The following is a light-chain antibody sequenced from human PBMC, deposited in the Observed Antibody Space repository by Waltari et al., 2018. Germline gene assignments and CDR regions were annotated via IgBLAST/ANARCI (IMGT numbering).Light chain of an antibody. CDR1: QSVSSSY. CDR3: QQYGSSQT. V-gene: IGKV3-20*01. Sequence: EIVLTQSPGTLSLSPGESATLACRASQSVSSSYLAWYQQKPGQAPRLRIYGASSRATGIPDRFSGSGSGTDFTLTISRLEPEDFAVYYCQQYGSSQTFGQGTKVEIK. J-gene: IGKJ1*01. CDR2: GAS.